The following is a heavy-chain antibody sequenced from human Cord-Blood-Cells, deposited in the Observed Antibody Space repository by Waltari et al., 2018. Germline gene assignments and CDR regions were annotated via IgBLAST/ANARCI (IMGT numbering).Heavy chain of an antibody. CDR3: ASLGGSSGWYDY. J-gene: IGHJ4*02. D-gene: IGHD6-19*01. V-gene: IGHV4-39*01. CDR1: GGSISSSSYY. Sequence: QLQLQESGPGLVKPSETLSLTCTVSGGSISSSSYYWGWIRQPPGKGLEWIGSIYYSGGTYYTPSLKSRVTISVDTSKNQFSLKLSSVTAADTAVYYCASLGGSSGWYDYWGQGTLVTVSS. CDR2: IYYSGGT.